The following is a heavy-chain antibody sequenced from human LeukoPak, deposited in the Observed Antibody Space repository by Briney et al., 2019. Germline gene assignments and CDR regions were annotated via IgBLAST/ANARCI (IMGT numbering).Heavy chain of an antibody. V-gene: IGHV3-64*01. CDR3: ARISRESGVDY. D-gene: IGHD3-10*01. CDR2: ISSKGGTT. J-gene: IGHJ4*02. CDR1: GFTFSSYE. Sequence: GGSLRLSCAASGFTFSSYEMNWVRQAPGKGLEFVSGISSKGGTTYYANSVKGRFTISRDNSKNTLYLQMGSLRAEDMAVYYCARISRESGVDYWGQGTLVTVSS.